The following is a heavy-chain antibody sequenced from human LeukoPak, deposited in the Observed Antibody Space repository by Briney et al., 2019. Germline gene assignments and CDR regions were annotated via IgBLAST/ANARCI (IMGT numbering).Heavy chain of an antibody. CDR1: GGSITNYY. CDR2: IYYSGST. V-gene: IGHV4-59*01. CDR3: ARDASHYGGKRGFDY. D-gene: IGHD4-23*01. Sequence: PSETLSLTCTVSGGSITNYYWSWIRQPPGKGLEWIGYIYYSGSTNYNPSLKSRVTISVDTSKNQFSLKLSYVTAADTAVYYCARDASHYGGKRGFDYWGQGTLVTVSS. J-gene: IGHJ4*02.